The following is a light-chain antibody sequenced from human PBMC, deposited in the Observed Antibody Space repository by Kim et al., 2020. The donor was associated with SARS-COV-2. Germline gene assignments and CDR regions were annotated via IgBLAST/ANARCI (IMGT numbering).Light chain of an antibody. CDR3: QQYKSYPYT. J-gene: IGKJ2*01. V-gene: IGKV1-5*03. CDR2: KAS. CDR1: QSISSW. Sequence: DIQMTQSPSTLSASVGDRVTITCRASQSISSWLAWYQQKPGKAPKLLIQKASSLESGVPSRFSGSGSGTEFTLTISSLQPDDFATYHCQQYKSYPYTFGQGTKLEI.